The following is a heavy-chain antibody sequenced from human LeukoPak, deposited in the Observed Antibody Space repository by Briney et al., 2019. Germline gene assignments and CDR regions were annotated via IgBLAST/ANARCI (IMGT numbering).Heavy chain of an antibody. D-gene: IGHD1-26*01. CDR2: IKQDGSEK. J-gene: IGHJ4*02. CDR1: GGSISSSSYY. Sequence: ETLSLTCTVSGGSISSSSYYWGWIRQPPGKGLEWVANIKQDGSEKYYVDSVKGRFTISRDNAKNSLYLQMNSLRAEDTAVYYCARALSGIVGAGDFGYWGQGTLVTVSS. CDR3: ARALSGIVGAGDFGY. V-gene: IGHV3-7*01.